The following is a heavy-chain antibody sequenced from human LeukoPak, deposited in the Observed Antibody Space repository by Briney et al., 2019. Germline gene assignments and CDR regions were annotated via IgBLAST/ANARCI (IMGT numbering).Heavy chain of an antibody. CDR2: IDWDDDK. V-gene: IGHV2-70*01. D-gene: IGHD2-2*01. Sequence: SGPTLVNPTQTLTLTCTFSGFSLSTSGMCVSWIRQPPGKALEWLAPIDWDDDKYYSTSLKTRLTISKDTSKNQVVLTMTNMDPVDTATYYCARSGVPGYYFDYWGQGTLVTVSS. J-gene: IGHJ4*02. CDR1: GFSLSTSGMC. CDR3: ARSGVPGYYFDY.